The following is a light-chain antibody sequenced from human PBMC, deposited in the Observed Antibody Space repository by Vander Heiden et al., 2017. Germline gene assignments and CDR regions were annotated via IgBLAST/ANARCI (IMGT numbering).Light chain of an antibody. Sequence: QSALTQPASASGSPGQSITISCTGTRSDVGGYHYVSWYQQHPGEAPLLMIYYVGNRPSGVSNRFPGSKSGNTASLTISRLQAEDEADYYYSSYTSSSTLNYVFGTGTKVTVL. CDR3: SSYTSSSTLNYV. J-gene: IGLJ1*01. CDR1: RSDVGGYHY. CDR2: YVG. V-gene: IGLV2-14*03.